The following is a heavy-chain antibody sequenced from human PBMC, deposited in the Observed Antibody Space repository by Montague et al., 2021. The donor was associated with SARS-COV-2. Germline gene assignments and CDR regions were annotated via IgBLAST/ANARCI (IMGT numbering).Heavy chain of an antibody. Sequence: TLSFTCTVSGGSISSGGYYWSWIRQHPGKGLEWIGYIYYSGSTXYNPSLKSRVTISVDTSKNQFSLKLSSVTAADTAVYYCARARTRITMIVVVIDAFDIWGQGTMVTVSS. V-gene: IGHV4-31*03. CDR2: IYYSGST. CDR3: ARARTRITMIVVVIDAFDI. J-gene: IGHJ3*02. D-gene: IGHD3-22*01. CDR1: GGSISSGGYY.